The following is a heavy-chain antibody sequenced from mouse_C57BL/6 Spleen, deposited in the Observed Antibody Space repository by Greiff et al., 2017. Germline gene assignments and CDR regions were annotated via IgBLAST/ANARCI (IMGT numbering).Heavy chain of an antibody. J-gene: IGHJ2*01. Sequence: VQLQQSGPELVKPGASVKISCKASGYAFSSSWMNWVKQRPGKGLEWIGRIYPGDGDTNYNGKFKGKATLTADKSSSTAYMQLSSLTSEDSAVYFCARGDYGNYDYFDYWGQGTTLTVSS. CDR1: GYAFSSSW. CDR2: IYPGDGDT. CDR3: ARGDYGNYDYFDY. D-gene: IGHD2-1*01. V-gene: IGHV1-82*01.